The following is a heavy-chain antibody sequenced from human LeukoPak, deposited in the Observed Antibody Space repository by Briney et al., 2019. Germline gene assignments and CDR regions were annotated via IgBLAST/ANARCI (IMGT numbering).Heavy chain of an antibody. Sequence: PGGSLRLSCAASGFTFSSYDMHWVRQAPGKGLEWVAFIRYDGSNKYYADSVKGRFTISRDNSKNTLYLQMNSLRAEDTAVYYCAKDLRYLVDYWGQGTLVTVSS. CDR3: AKDLRYLVDY. D-gene: IGHD2-2*02. CDR1: GFTFSSYD. J-gene: IGHJ4*02. CDR2: IRYDGSNK. V-gene: IGHV3-30*02.